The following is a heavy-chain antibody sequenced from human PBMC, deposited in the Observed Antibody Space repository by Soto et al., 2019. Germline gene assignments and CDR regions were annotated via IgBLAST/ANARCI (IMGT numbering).Heavy chain of an antibody. CDR1: GYTFTNYA. D-gene: IGHD3-3*01. CDR3: AREHDSWSLYAFDM. V-gene: IGHV1-3*01. J-gene: IGHJ3*02. CDR2: INCGNGNT. Sequence: QVHLVQSGAEVKRPGASVKVSCKASGYTFTNYAIQWVRQAPGQGLEWMGWINCGNGNTKYSQKLQGRLTITRDTPASTAYMEQSSLRSEDTAVYFCAREHDSWSLYAFDMWGQGTMVTVSS.